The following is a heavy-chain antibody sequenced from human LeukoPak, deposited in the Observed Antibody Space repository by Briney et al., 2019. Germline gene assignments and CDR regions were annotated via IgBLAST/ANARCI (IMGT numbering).Heavy chain of an antibody. J-gene: IGHJ6*03. Sequence: ASVKVSCKASGYTFTGYYMHWVRQAPGQGLEWMGWINPNRGGTNYAQKFQGRVTMTRDTSISTAYMELSRLRSDDTAVYYCARGHGILTGYYIVYYYYYMDVWGKGTTVTISS. CDR1: GYTFTGYY. CDR3: ARGHGILTGYYIVYYYYYMDV. V-gene: IGHV1-2*02. D-gene: IGHD3-9*01. CDR2: INPNRGGT.